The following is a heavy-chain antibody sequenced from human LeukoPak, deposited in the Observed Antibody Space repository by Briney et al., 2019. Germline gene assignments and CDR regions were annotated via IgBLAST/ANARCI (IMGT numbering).Heavy chain of an antibody. J-gene: IGHJ4*02. Sequence: ASVKVSCKASGYTFTGYYMHWVRQAPGQGLEWMGWINPNNAGTNYAQKFQGRVTMTRDTSTSTAYMELSRLTSDDTAVYYCARRVVPTASLDYWGERTLVTVSP. CDR2: INPNNAGT. CDR1: GYTFTGYY. CDR3: ARRVVPTASLDY. V-gene: IGHV1-2*02. D-gene: IGHD1-26*01.